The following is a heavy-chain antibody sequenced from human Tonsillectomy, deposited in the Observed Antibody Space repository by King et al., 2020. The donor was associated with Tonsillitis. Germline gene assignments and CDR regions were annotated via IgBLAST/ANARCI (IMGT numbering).Heavy chain of an antibody. J-gene: IGHJ4*02. CDR1: GYSFTNYW. CDR3: ARLPAGSSWPSLFPLGSFDY. CDR2: IDPSDSYT. Sequence: VQLVESGAEVKKPGESLRISCQGSGYSFTNYWISWVRQMPGKGLEWVGRIDPSDSYTNYSPSFQGHVTISADKSISTAYLQWSSLKASATAMYYCARLPAGSSWPSLFPLGSFDYWGQGTLVTVSS. D-gene: IGHD6-13*01. V-gene: IGHV5-10-1*03.